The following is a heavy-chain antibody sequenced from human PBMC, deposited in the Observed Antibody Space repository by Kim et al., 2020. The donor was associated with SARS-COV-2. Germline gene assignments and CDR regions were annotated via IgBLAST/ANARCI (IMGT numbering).Heavy chain of an antibody. CDR2: ISSSSSYI. CDR1: GFTFSSYS. CDR3: ARGPGSGSYYPHARAPYSFDY. D-gene: IGHD3-10*01. Sequence: GGSLRLSCAASGFTFSSYSMNWVRQAPGKGLEWVSSISSSSSYIYYADSVKGRFTISRDNAKNSLYLQMNSLRAEDTAVYYCARGPGSGSYYPHARAPYSFDYWGQGTLVTVSS. V-gene: IGHV3-21*01. J-gene: IGHJ4*02.